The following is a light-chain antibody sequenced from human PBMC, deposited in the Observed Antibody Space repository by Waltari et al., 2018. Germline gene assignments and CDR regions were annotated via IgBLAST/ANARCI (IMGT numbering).Light chain of an antibody. V-gene: IGLV2-8*01. Sequence: QSALTQPPSASGSPGQSVTISCTGTSSDVGGYNYVSWYQQHPGKAPKLMIDEVYKRPSGVPGRFTGSKSGNAASLTVSGLQAEDEADYYCSSYAGSNNPSMVFGGGTKLTVL. J-gene: IGLJ2*01. CDR2: EVY. CDR3: SSYAGSNNPSMV. CDR1: SSDVGGYNY.